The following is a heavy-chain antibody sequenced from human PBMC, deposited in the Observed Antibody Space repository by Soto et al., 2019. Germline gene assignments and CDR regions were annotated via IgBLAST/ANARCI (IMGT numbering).Heavy chain of an antibody. Sequence: GSVRLSCSASGFTFSSYAMSWVRQAPGKGREWVSAISGSGGSTNYAVTVKGRFTISRDNSKNTLYLQMNSLRDEDTDVYYCANDPIIYGMDVWGQGTTVTVSS. CDR2: ISGSGGST. D-gene: IGHD3-9*01. CDR3: ANDPIIYGMDV. J-gene: IGHJ6*02. CDR1: GFTFSSYA. V-gene: IGHV3-23*01.